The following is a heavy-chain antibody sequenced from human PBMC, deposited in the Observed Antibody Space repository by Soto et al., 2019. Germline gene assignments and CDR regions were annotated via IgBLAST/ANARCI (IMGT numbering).Heavy chain of an antibody. D-gene: IGHD3-10*01. CDR3: ARRAYYYASGRYLP. J-gene: IGHJ5*02. CDR2: INHSGST. V-gene: IGHV4-34*01. Sequence: SETLSLTCAVYGGSFSGYYWSWIRQPPGKGLEWIGEINHSGSTNYNPSLKSRVTISVDTSKNQFSLKLSSVTAADTAVYYCARRAYYYASGRYLPWGKGTLVTVSS. CDR1: GGSFSGYY.